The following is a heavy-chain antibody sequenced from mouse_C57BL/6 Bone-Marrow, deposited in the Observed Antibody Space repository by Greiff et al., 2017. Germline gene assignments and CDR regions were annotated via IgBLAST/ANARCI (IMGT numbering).Heavy chain of an antibody. CDR2: IHPTSGST. J-gene: IGHJ1*03. Sequence: QVQLQPPGAELVKPGASVKLSCKASGYTFTSYWMHWVKQRPGQGLEWIGLIHPTSGSTNYNEKFKSKATLTVDKSSRTAYMQLSSLTSEDSSVYYCASSYCDFDVWGTGTTVTVSS. V-gene: IGHV1-64*01. CDR3: ASSYCDFDV. CDR1: GYTFTSYW.